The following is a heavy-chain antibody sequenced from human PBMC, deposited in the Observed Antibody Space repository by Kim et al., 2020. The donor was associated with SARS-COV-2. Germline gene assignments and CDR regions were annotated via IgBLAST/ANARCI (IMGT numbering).Heavy chain of an antibody. J-gene: IGHJ2*01. CDR1: GFTVSSNY. D-gene: IGHD3-9*01. CDR3: ARAAEYYDILTGYYYWYFDL. V-gene: IGHV3-53*01. CDR2: IYSGGST. Sequence: GGSLRLSCAASGFTVSSNYMSWVRQAPGKGLEWVSVIYSGGSTYYADSVKGRFTISRDNTKNTLYLQMNSLRAEDTAVYYCARAAEYYDILTGYYYWYFDLWGRGTLVTVSS.